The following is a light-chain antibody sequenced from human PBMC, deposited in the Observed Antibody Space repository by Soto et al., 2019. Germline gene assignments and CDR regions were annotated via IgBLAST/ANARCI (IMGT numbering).Light chain of an antibody. V-gene: IGKV1-5*03. Sequence: DIQMTQSPSTLSGSVGDRVTITCRASQTISIWLAWYQQQPGKAPKLLIYKASTLKSGVPSRFSGSGSGTEFTLTISSLQPDDFATYYCQHYNSYSAAFGQGTKGELK. CDR3: QHYNSYSAA. CDR2: KAS. J-gene: IGKJ1*01. CDR1: QTISIW.